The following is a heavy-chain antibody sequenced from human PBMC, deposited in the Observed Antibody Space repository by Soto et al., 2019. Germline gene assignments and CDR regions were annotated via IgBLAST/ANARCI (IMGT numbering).Heavy chain of an antibody. CDR3: ARLSGWYAADY. Sequence: GGSLRLSCAASGFTFSSYWMHWVRQAPGKGLVWVSRINSDGSSTSYADSVKGRFTISRDNAKNKLYLQMNSLRAEDTAVYYCARLSGWYAADYWGQGTLVTVSS. CDR2: INSDGSST. J-gene: IGHJ4*02. D-gene: IGHD6-19*01. V-gene: IGHV3-74*01. CDR1: GFTFSSYW.